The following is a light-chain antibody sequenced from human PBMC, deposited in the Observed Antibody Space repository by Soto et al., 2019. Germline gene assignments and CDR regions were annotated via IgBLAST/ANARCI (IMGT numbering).Light chain of an antibody. CDR2: GAS. CDR3: QQYNNWQYT. CDR1: KSVSSN. V-gene: IGKV3-15*01. Sequence: EIVMTQSPATLSVSPGERATLSCRASKSVSSNLARYQQKPGQAPRLLIYGASTRPTDIPARFSGSGSGTEFTLTISSLQSEDFAVYYCQQYNNWQYTFGQGTKLEIK. J-gene: IGKJ2*01.